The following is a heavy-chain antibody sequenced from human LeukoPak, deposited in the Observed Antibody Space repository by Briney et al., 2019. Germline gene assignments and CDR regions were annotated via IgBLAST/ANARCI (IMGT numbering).Heavy chain of an antibody. V-gene: IGHV4-31*03. J-gene: IGHJ4*02. CDR3: ARENYDFWSGHLGFDY. CDR2: NYYSGST. Sequence: SETLSLTCPVSGGSISCGGYYWSGIRQPPGKGLEWIEYNYYSGSTYYNASLKGRVTILLDTSKNQFSLKLSSVTAADTAVYYCARENYDFWSGHLGFDYWGQGTLVTVSS. D-gene: IGHD3-3*01. CDR1: GGSISCGGYY.